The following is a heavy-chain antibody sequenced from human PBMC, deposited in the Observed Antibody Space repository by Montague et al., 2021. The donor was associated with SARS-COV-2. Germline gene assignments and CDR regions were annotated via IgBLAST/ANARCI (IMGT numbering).Heavy chain of an antibody. CDR2: IYYSGST. CDR3: ARHKRWRIALSGRDFDY. V-gene: IGHV4-39*01. CDR1: GGSISSSSYY. J-gene: IGHJ4*02. D-gene: IGHD6-13*01. Sequence: SETLSLTCTVSGGSISSSSYYWGWIRQPPGKGLEWIGSIYYSGSTYYNPSLKSRVTISVDTSKNQFSLKLSSVTAADTAVYYCARHKRWRIALSGRDFDYWGQGALVTVSS.